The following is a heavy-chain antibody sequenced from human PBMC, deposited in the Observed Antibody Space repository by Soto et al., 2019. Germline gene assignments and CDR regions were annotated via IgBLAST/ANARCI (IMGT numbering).Heavy chain of an antibody. J-gene: IGHJ3*02. Sequence: SETLSLTCAVSGGSISSSNWWSWVRQPPGKGLEWIGEIYHSGSTNYNPSLKSRVTISVDKSKNQFSLKPSSVTAADTAVYYCARDQAYYGGNLGAFDIWGQGTMVTVSS. CDR2: IYHSGST. V-gene: IGHV4-4*02. D-gene: IGHD4-17*01. CDR1: GGSISSSNW. CDR3: ARDQAYYGGNLGAFDI.